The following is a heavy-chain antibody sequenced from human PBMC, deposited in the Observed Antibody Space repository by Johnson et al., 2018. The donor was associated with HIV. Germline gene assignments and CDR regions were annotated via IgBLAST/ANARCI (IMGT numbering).Heavy chain of an antibody. J-gene: IGHJ3*02. Sequence: VQLVESGGGLVKPGGSLRLSCAASGFSFSRYWMSWVRQAPGKGLEWVADIKQDGTEKYYLDSVKGRFTISRDNAKKSLYLQMNNLRAEDTAVYYCAREPIVGITFFDIWGQGTMVTVSS. D-gene: IGHD3-22*01. CDR2: IKQDGTEK. CDR1: GFSFSRYW. V-gene: IGHV3-7*05. CDR3: AREPIVGITFFDI.